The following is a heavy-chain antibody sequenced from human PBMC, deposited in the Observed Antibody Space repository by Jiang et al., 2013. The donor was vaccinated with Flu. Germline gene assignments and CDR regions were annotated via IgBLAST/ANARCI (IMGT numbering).Heavy chain of an antibody. CDR2: INHSGST. Sequence: LLKPSETLSLTCAVYGGSFSGYYWSWIRQPPGKGLEWIGEINHSGSTNYNPSLKSRVTISVDTSKNQFSLKLSSVTAADTAVYYCARDSGFYYYYYGMDVWGQGTTVTVSS. J-gene: IGHJ6*02. CDR1: GGSFSGYY. CDR3: ARDSGFYYYYYGMDV. D-gene: IGHD6-19*01. V-gene: IGHV4-34*01.